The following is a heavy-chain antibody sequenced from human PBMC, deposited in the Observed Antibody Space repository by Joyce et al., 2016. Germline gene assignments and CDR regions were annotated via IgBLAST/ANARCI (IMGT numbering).Heavy chain of an antibody. J-gene: IGHJ3*02. V-gene: IGHV3-53*04. Sequence: EVQLVESGGGLVQPGGSLRLSCAASGFIVSSNYMCWVRQAPGKGLECVSVIYSGGTTYYADSVNGRFTISRHNSKNTLYLQMSSLRAEDTAVYYCARGGYSYGYGDAFDIWGQGTMVTVSS. CDR2: IYSGGTT. CDR1: GFIVSSNY. CDR3: ARGGYSYGYGDAFDI. D-gene: IGHD5-18*01.